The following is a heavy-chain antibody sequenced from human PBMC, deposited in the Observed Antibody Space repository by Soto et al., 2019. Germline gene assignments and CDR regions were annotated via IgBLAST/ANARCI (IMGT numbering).Heavy chain of an antibody. CDR1: GGSFSGYY. J-gene: IGHJ4*02. CDR2: INHSGST. CDR3: ARSASGARSPNY. V-gene: IGHV4-34*01. Sequence: SETLSLTCAVYGGSFSGYYWSWIHQPPGKGLEWIGEINHSGSTNYNPSLKSRVTISVDTSKNQFSLKLSSVTAADTAVYYCARSASGARSPNYWGQGTLVTVSS. D-gene: IGHD3-10*01.